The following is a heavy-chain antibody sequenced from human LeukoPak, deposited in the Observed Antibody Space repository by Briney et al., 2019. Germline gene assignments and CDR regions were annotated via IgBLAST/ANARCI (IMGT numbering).Heavy chain of an antibody. D-gene: IGHD3-22*01. CDR2: IYPGDSDT. J-gene: IGHJ4*02. V-gene: IGHV5-51*01. CDR3: ARLGSPGHYDSSGYFDY. Sequence: GESLKISCKGSGYSFTSYWIGWVRQMPGKGLEWMGIIYPGDSDTRYSPSFQDQVTISADKSISTAYLQWSSLKASDTAMYYCARLGSPGHYDSSGYFDYWGQGTLVTVSS. CDR1: GYSFTSYW.